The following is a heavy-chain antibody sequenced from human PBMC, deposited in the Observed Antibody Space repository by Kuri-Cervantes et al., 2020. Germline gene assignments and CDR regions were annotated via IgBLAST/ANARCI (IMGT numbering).Heavy chain of an antibody. J-gene: IGHJ4*02. CDR2: IIPIFGTA. D-gene: IGHD2-15*01. Sequence: SVKVSCKASGGTFSSYAISWVRQAPGQGLEWMGGIIPIFGTANYAQKFQGRVTITADESTSTAYMELSSLTSEDTAVYCCAREGPMKWRTKDKNLQLLVYWGQGTLVTDSS. V-gene: IGHV1-69*13. CDR1: GGTFSSYA. CDR3: AREGPMKWRTKDKNLQLLVY.